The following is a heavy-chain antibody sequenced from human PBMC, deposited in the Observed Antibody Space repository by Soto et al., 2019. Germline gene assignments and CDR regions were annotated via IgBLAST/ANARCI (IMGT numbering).Heavy chain of an antibody. CDR2: IHHSGII. J-gene: IGHJ4*02. CDR3: ARGPDHAKAGY. V-gene: IGHV4-31*03. CDR1: GSSISSGLYY. D-gene: IGHD6-19*01. Sequence: QVQLQESGPGLVKPSQTLSLTCTVSGSSISSGLYYWNWIRHVPGKGLARIGCIHHSGIIYYNPSLQSRLRTSVNTSDTEFSLKMTSVTAADTAVYYCARGPDHAKAGYWGKGILAPV.